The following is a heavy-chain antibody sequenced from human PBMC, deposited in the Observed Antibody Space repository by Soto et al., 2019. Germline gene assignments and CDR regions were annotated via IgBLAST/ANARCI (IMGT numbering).Heavy chain of an antibody. V-gene: IGHV4-30-4*01. CDR1: GDSVNSAY. CDR3: ARTDAYNSSFFDS. D-gene: IGHD6-6*01. CDR2: IHHTGRT. J-gene: IGHJ4*02. Sequence: QVQLQEMGPGLVKPSQTLTITCTVSGDSVNSAYWSWIRQLPGKGLEWMGNIHHTGRTFYNPSLKSRLSISIDTSKPLFSRKMRSITAADTAVYYCARTDAYNSSFFDSWGQGAVVTVSS.